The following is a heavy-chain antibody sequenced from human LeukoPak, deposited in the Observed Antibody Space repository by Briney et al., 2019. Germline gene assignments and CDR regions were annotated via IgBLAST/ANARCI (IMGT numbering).Heavy chain of an antibody. CDR1: GFSLRDYS. J-gene: IGHJ4*02. D-gene: IGHD3-3*01. V-gene: IGHV3-21*01. CDR2: ISSSSRYT. CDR3: SRDEARGYDFRPQDH. Sequence: GGSLRLSCAASGFSLRDYSMDWVRQAPGKGLEWVSSISSSSRYTFYVDSVKGRFTISRDNAKNSLYLQMNSLRVEDTAVYYCSRDEARGYDFRPQDHWGQGTLVSVSS.